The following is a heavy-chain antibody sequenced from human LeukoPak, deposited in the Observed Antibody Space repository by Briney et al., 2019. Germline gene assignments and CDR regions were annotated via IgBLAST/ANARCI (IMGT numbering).Heavy chain of an antibody. V-gene: IGHV1-46*01. D-gene: IGHD2-2*01. CDR1: GYTFSNYY. J-gene: IGHJ2*01. CDR2: INPSGGSR. CDR3: ATDLYRDIVVPAATDFDL. Sequence: GASVKVSCKASGYTFSNYYIHWVRQAPGQGLEWMGMINPSGGSRSYAQKFQGRVTMTEDTSTDTAYMELSSLRSEDTAVYYCATDLYRDIVVPAATDFDLWGRGTLVTVSS.